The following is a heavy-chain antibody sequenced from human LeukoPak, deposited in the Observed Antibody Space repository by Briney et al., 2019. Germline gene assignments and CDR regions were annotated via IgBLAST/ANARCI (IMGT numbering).Heavy chain of an antibody. CDR1: GFTFSSYS. D-gene: IGHD6-6*01. CDR3: AKVPDYSSSSFFDY. Sequence: PGGSLRLSCAASGFTFSSYSMNWVRQAPGKGLEWVSSISSSSSYIYYADSVKGRFTISRDNAKNSLYLQMNSLRAEDTAVYYCAKVPDYSSSSFFDYWGQGTLVTVSS. CDR2: ISSSSSYI. J-gene: IGHJ4*02. V-gene: IGHV3-21*04.